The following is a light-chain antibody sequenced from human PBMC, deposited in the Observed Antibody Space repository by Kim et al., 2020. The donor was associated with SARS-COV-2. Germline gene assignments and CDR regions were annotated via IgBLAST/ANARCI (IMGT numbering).Light chain of an antibody. CDR1: SLEIYY. CDR2: GKN. Sequence: AVGPTVRITCQGDSLEIYYASWYQQKPGQAPVLVSYGKNNRPSGIPDRFSGSSSGNTASLTITGAQAEDEADYYCNSRDSSGNHVVFGGGTQLTVL. V-gene: IGLV3-19*01. J-gene: IGLJ2*01. CDR3: NSRDSSGNHVV.